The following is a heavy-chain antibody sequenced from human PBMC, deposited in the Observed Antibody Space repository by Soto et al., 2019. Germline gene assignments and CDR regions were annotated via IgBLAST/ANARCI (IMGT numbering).Heavy chain of an antibody. CDR3: ARDGYYYGSGSYYFDY. J-gene: IGHJ4*02. D-gene: IGHD3-10*01. Sequence: QVQLVESGGVVVQPGRSLRLSCAASGFTFSSYGMHWVRQAPGKGLEWVAVIWYDGSNKYYADSVKGRFTISRDNSKNTLYLQMNSLRAEDTAVYYCARDGYYYGSGSYYFDYWGQGTLVTVSS. CDR1: GFTFSSYG. CDR2: IWYDGSNK. V-gene: IGHV3-33*01.